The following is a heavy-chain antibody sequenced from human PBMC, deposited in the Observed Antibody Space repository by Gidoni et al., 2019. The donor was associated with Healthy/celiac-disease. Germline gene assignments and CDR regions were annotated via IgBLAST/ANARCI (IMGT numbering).Heavy chain of an antibody. CDR1: GGSISSSRYY. CDR2: IYYSWSN. J-gene: IGHJ3*02. Sequence: QLQLQESGPGLVKPSETLSLTCTVSGGSISSSRYYWGWIRQPPGTGLEWIGSIYYSWSNSYNPSLKSRVTLSVDTSKTQFSLKLSSVTAADTAVYYCARGPPARDIWGQGTMVTVSS. V-gene: IGHV4-39*01. CDR3: ARGPPARDI.